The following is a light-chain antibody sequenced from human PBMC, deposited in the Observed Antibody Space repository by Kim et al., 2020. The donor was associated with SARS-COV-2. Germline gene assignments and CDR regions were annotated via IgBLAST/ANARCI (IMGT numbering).Light chain of an antibody. CDR1: QSISSW. V-gene: IGKV1-5*03. Sequence: ASVGDRVTITCRARQSISSWLAWYQQKPGKAPNLLIYKASSLESGVPSRFSGSGSGTEFTLTISSLQPDDFATYYCQQYNGFSRTFGQGTKVDIK. CDR3: QQYNGFSRT. CDR2: KAS. J-gene: IGKJ1*01.